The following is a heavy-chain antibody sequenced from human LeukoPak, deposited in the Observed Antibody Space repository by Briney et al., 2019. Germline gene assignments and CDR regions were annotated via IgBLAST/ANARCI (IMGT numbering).Heavy chain of an antibody. CDR2: IWYDGSNK. CDR1: GFTFSSYG. CDR3: ARDRAAADLDY. J-gene: IGHJ4*02. V-gene: IGHV3-33*01. Sequence: GRSLRLSCAASGFTFSSYGMLWVRQAPGKGLEWVAVIWYDGSNKFYADSVKGRFAISRDNSKNTLYLQMNSLRAEDTAVYYCARDRAAADLDYWGQGTLVTVSS. D-gene: IGHD6-13*01.